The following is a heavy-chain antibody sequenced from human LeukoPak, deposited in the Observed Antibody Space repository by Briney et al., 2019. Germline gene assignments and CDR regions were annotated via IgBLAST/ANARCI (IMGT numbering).Heavy chain of an antibody. CDR3: ARSYYDSSCYRLYFDY. D-gene: IGHD3-22*01. CDR2: INPSGGST. J-gene: IGHJ4*02. V-gene: IGHV1-46*01. CDR1: GYTFTSYY. Sequence: ASVKVSCKASGYTFTSYYMHWVRQAPGQGLEWMGIINPSGGSTSYAQKFQGRVTMTRDMSTSTVYMELSSLRSEDTAVYYCARSYYDSSCYRLYFDYWGQGTLVTVSS.